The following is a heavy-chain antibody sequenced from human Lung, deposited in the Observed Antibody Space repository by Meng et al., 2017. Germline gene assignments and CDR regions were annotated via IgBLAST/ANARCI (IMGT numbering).Heavy chain of an antibody. V-gene: IGHV3-15*01. Sequence: VASGGGLGKPVGSLSLPMAAAGFYINNAWRSWVRPAQEKGLEWVGRIKSNTDGGTAEYAAPVTGRFTISRDDSKSTLYLQMSGLIIDDTGVYYCTWDDKAVSDYWGQGTLVTVSS. J-gene: IGHJ4*02. CDR3: TWDDKAVSDY. D-gene: IGHD1-26*01. CDR1: GFYINNAW. CDR2: IKSNTDGGTA.